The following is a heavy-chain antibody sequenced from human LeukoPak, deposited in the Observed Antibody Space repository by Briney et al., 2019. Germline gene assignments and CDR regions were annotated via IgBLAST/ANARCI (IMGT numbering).Heavy chain of an antibody. Sequence: GGSLRLSCAASGFTFSSYGMLWVRQAPGKGLEWVALIWFDGSYKYYVDSVKGRFTISRDNSKNTVYPQMNSLRAEDTALYYCARTTAATHGVFDYWGQGTLVTVSS. CDR2: IWFDGSYK. J-gene: IGHJ4*02. D-gene: IGHD2-15*01. CDR3: ARTTAATHGVFDY. V-gene: IGHV3-33*01. CDR1: GFTFSSYG.